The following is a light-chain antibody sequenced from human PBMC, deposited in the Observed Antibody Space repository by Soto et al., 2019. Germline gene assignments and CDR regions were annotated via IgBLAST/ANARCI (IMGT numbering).Light chain of an antibody. CDR3: QSYDSSLSGYV. CDR2: GNS. V-gene: IGLV1-40*01. Sequence: QSLLTQPPSMSGAPGQRVTLSCTGSSSKIGAGYDVHWYQQLPGTAPKLLIYGNSNRPSGVPDRFSGSKSGTSASLAITGLQAEDEADYYCQSYDSSLSGYVFGTGTKVTVL. CDR1: SSKIGAGYD. J-gene: IGLJ1*01.